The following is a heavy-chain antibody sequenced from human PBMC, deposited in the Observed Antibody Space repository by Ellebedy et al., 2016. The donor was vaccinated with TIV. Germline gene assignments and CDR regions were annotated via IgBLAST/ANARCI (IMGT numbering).Heavy chain of an antibody. CDR1: GFTFSSYA. CDR2: ISNTGSRT. CDR3: ARASGYSYGYSFDI. V-gene: IGHV3-23*01. J-gene: IGHJ3*02. Sequence: PGGSLRLSCAASGFTFSSYAMSWVRQAPGKGLEWVSTISNTGSRTYYADSVEGRFIISRDNSKKTLYLQMNSLRAEDTAVYYCARASGYSYGYSFDIWGQGTMVTVSS. D-gene: IGHD5-18*01.